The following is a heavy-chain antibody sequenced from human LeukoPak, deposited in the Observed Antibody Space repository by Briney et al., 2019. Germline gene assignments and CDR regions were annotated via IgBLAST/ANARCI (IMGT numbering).Heavy chain of an antibody. CDR3: ARLDCVLEGCYNH. CDR2: VSADGTT. V-gene: IGHV4-59*08. CDR1: GDSVTSSY. Sequence: PSETLPLTCSVSGDSVTSSYWNWIRQPPGKGLEWIGYVSADGTTNYSPSLRSRLIMSVDTAKNDISLILMSVTAADTAIYYCARLDCVLEGCYNHWGRGTLVTVAS. J-gene: IGHJ4*02. D-gene: IGHD2-15*01.